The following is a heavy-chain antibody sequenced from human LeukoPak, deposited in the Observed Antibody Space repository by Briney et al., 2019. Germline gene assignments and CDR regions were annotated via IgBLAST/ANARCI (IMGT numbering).Heavy chain of an antibody. Sequence: TSETLSLTCTVSGGSISSYYWSWLRQPPGKGLEWIGYIYYSGSTNYNPSLKSRVTISVDTSKNQFSLKLSSVTAADTAVYYCARGATVTRYFDYWGQGTLVTVSS. D-gene: IGHD4-17*01. V-gene: IGHV4-59*01. CDR2: IYYSGST. CDR3: ARGATVTRYFDY. CDR1: GGSISSYY. J-gene: IGHJ4*02.